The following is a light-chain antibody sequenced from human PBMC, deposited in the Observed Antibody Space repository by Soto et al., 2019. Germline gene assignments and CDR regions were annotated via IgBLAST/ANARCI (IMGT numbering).Light chain of an antibody. Sequence: QSALTQPASVSGSPGQSITISCTGSTSDVGGYNSVSWYQQHPGKAPKLIIYDVTNRPSGVSNRFSGSKSGNTASLTISGLQSEDEADYYCGSYTRTSTLGLFGGGTQLTVL. CDR1: TSDVGGYNS. CDR3: GSYTRTSTLGL. CDR2: DVT. J-gene: IGLJ2*01. V-gene: IGLV2-14*03.